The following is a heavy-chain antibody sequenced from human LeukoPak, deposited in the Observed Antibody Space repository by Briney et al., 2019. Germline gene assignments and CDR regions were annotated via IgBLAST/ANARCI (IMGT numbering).Heavy chain of an antibody. D-gene: IGHD1-26*01. J-gene: IGHJ3*02. V-gene: IGHV3-72*01. Sequence: PGGSLRLSCAASGFSFSDYYMDWVRQAPGKGLEWVGRIRRKVNSYTTEYAASVQGRFTISRDDSKNSLYLQMNSLKTEDTAVYYCGRVPIGTYAFDIWGQGTMVTVSS. CDR1: GFSFSDYY. CDR2: IRRKVNSYTT. CDR3: GRVPIGTYAFDI.